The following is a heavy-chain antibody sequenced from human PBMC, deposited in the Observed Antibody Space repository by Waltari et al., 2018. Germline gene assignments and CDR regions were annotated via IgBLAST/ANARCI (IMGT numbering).Heavy chain of an antibody. CDR3: AICDEIAIKFFDY. J-gene: IGHJ4*02. V-gene: IGHV5-51*03. D-gene: IGHD2-21*01. CDR1: GYSFTRYW. Sequence: EVQLVQSGAEVKKPGESLKISCKGSGYSFTRYWVGWIRQMPGKGLERMGIIYPGDSDTRYSPSFQGQVTISADKSISTAYLQWSSLKASDTAMYYCAICDEIAIKFFDYWGQGTLVTVSS. CDR2: IYPGDSDT.